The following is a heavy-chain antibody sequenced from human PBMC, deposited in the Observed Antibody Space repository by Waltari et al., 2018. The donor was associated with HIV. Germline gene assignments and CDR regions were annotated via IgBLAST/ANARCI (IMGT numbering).Heavy chain of an antibody. V-gene: IGHV3-53*01. CDR1: GFIVSSRY. CDR2: IDSSGIT. J-gene: IGHJ3*02. Sequence: EVQLVESGGGLIQPGGSLRLSCAASGFIVSSRYMSWVRQSRGKGPECVSLIDSSGITQYADSVRGRFSVCRYPAKNTLYLQMNSLRAEDTAKYYCAKRFCSSTTCYIPDAFDIWGQGTLVTVSS. D-gene: IGHD2-2*02. CDR3: AKRFCSSTTCYIPDAFDI.